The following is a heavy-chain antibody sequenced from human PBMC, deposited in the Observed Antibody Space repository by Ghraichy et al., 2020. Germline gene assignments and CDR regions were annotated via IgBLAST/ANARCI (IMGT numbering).Heavy chain of an antibody. CDR3: ARAAWIAERPWGLIDN. V-gene: IGHV3-30*04. D-gene: IGHD6-6*01. CDR2: ISYDALMK. Sequence: GGSLRLSCAPSGFMFSRYTMYWVRQAPGKGLEWVAFISYDALMKYYGDSVKGRFTISRDNAKNTLYLQMDSLGTDDTGVYYCARAAWIAERPWGLIDNWGQGALVTVSS. J-gene: IGHJ4*02. CDR1: GFMFSRYT.